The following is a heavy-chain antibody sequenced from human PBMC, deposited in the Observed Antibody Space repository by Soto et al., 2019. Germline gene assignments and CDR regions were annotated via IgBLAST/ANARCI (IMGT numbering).Heavy chain of an antibody. CDR2: IYYSGST. J-gene: IGHJ4*02. CDR3: ARDYYDSSGYPAYFDY. Sequence: LXLTCTVSGGSISSGYYYWSWILQPPGKGLEWIGYIYYSGSTYYNPSLKSRVTISVDTSKNQFSLKLSSVTAADTAVYYCARDYYDSSGYPAYFDYWGQGTLVTVSS. CDR1: GGSISSGYYY. D-gene: IGHD3-22*01. V-gene: IGHV4-30-4*01.